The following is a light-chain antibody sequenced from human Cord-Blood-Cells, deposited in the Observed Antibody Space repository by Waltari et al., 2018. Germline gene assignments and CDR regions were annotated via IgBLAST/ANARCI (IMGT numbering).Light chain of an antibody. Sequence: DIQMTQSPSSLSASVGDSVPTTCRASQSISSYLNLYQQKPGKAPKLLIYAASSLQSGVPSRFNGNGSGTDFTLTISSLQPEDFATYYCQQSYSTPYSFGQGTKLEIK. V-gene: IGKV1-39*01. CDR1: QSISSY. CDR3: QQSYSTPYS. J-gene: IGKJ2*03. CDR2: AAS.